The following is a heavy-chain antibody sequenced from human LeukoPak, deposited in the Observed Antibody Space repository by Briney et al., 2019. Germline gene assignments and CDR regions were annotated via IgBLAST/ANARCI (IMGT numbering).Heavy chain of an antibody. CDR3: ARDPLAYCGGDCPGMDV. J-gene: IGHJ6*02. CDR2: ISSSSSYI. D-gene: IGHD2-21*02. V-gene: IGHV3-21*01. Sequence: PGGSLRLSCAASRFTFSSYSMNWVRQAPGKGLEWVSSISSSSSYIYYADSVKGRFTISRDNAKNSLYLQMNSLRAEDTAVYYCARDPLAYCGGDCPGMDVWGQGTTVTVSS. CDR1: RFTFSSYS.